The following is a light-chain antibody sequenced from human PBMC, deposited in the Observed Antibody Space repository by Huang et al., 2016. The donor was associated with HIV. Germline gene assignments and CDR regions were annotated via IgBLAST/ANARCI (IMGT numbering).Light chain of an antibody. V-gene: IGKV3-11*01. CDR2: DAS. CDR3: QQRSNWPLT. CDR1: QSVGTY. J-gene: IGKJ3*01. Sequence: EIVLTQSPATLSVSPGERATLSCGASQSVGTYLAWYQQKPGQAPRLLIYDASNRATGVPARFSGSGSGTDFNLTITSLQPEDFAVYYGQQRSNWPLTFGPGTKVDV.